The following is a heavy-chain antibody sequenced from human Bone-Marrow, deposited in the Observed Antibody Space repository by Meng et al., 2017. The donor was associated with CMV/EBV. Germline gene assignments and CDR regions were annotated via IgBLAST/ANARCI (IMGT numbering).Heavy chain of an antibody. D-gene: IGHD3-16*01. CDR1: GFTFSTTW. Sequence: CAASGFTFSTTWMSWVRQAPGKGLEWVGRIKRKSDGGTADCAAPVKDRFTISRDDSKNTLYLQMNSLKTEDTVVYYCTTVTFGGSDYWGPGTLVTVSS. V-gene: IGHV3-15*01. J-gene: IGHJ4*02. CDR2: IKRKSDGGTA. CDR3: TTVTFGGSDY.